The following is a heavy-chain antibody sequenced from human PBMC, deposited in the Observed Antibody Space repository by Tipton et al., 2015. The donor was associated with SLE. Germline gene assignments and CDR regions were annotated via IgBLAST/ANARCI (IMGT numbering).Heavy chain of an antibody. Sequence: QSGAEVKKPGASVKVSCRASGYTFTSYDINWVRQATGQGLEWMGWMNPNSGNTDYEQKFQGRVTMTRNTSISTAYMELSSLTSEDTAVYYCASQLGFDAFDIWGQGTMVTVSP. CDR1: GYTFTSYD. D-gene: IGHD6-13*01. V-gene: IGHV1-8*01. J-gene: IGHJ3*02. CDR2: MNPNSGNT. CDR3: ASQLGFDAFDI.